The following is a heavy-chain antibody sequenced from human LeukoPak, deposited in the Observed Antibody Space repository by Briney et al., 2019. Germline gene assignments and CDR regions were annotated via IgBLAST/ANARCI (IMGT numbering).Heavy chain of an antibody. D-gene: IGHD2-15*01. J-gene: IGHJ4*02. CDR2: MALSGGPT. CDR1: GFTFSSYA. CDR3: ARDVSLVVGASDF. Sequence: PGGSLRLSCAASGFTFSSYAMTWVRQAPGRGLEWVSTMALSGGPTNYADSVRGRFTISRDDSKNTLYLHINSLRAEDTAIYYCARDVSLVVGASDFWGQGTPVTVSS. V-gene: IGHV3-23*01.